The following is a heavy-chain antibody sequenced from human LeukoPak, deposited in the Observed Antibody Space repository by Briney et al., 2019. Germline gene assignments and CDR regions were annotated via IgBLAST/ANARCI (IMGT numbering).Heavy chain of an antibody. J-gene: IGHJ6*02. Sequence: SGGSLRLSCAASGFTFSSYAMRWVRQAPGKGLEWGAVISYDGSEKFYADAVKGRFTISRDNSKNTLYLEMNSLRAEDTAVYYCARDRSGSYSRYYYYGMDVWGQGTTVTVSS. CDR1: GFTFSSYA. D-gene: IGHD1-26*01. CDR3: ARDRSGSYSRYYYYGMDV. CDR2: ISYDGSEK. V-gene: IGHV3-30-3*01.